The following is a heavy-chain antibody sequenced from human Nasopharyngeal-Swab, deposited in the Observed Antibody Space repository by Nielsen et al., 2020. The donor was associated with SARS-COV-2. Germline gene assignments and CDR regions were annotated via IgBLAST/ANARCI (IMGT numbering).Heavy chain of an antibody. Sequence: GESLKISCKGSGYRFISYWIGWVRQMPGKGLEWMGIIYPGDSDTRYSPSFQGQVTISADKSISTAYLQWSSLKASDTAMYYCARTAIEGGYYRGGAFDIWGQGTMVTVSS. CDR2: IYPGDSDT. CDR3: ARTAIEGGYYRGGAFDI. J-gene: IGHJ3*02. CDR1: GYRFISYW. D-gene: IGHD3-22*01. V-gene: IGHV5-51*01.